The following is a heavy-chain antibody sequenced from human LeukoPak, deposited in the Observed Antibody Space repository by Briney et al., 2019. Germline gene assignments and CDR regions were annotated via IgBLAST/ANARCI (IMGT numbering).Heavy chain of an antibody. V-gene: IGHV3-33*01. CDR1: GFTFSSYG. D-gene: IGHD5-18*01. J-gene: IGHJ4*02. CDR3: ARPDDMDTAMVDY. Sequence: PGGSLRLSCAASGFTFSSYGMHWVRQAPGKGLEWVAVIWYDGSNKYYADSVKGRFTISRDNSKNTLYLQMSSLRAEDTAVYYCARPDDMDTAMVDYWGQGTLVTVSS. CDR2: IWYDGSNK.